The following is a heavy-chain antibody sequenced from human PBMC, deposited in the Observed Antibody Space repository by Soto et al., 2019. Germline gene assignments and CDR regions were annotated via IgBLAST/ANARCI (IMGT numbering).Heavy chain of an antibody. J-gene: IGHJ6*02. CDR3: ARSRDIVLVPAATATIRYYYYYGMDV. Sequence: ASVKVSCKASGGTFSSYAISCVRQAPGQGLEWMGGIIPIFGTANYAQKFQGRVTITADESTSTAYMELSSLRSEDTAVYYCARSRDIVLVPAATATIRYYYYYGMDVWGQGTTVPVSS. D-gene: IGHD2-2*01. CDR1: GGTFSSYA. CDR2: IIPIFGTA. V-gene: IGHV1-69*13.